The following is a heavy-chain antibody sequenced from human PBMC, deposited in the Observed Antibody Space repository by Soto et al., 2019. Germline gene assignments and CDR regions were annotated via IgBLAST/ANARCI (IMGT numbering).Heavy chain of an antibody. J-gene: IGHJ1*01. Sequence: SETLSLTCAVYGGSFSGYYWSWIRQPPGKGLEWIGEINHSGSTNYNPSLKSRVTISVDTSKNQFSLKLSSVTAADTAVYYCARGGLAARAEYFQHWGQGTLVTVSS. V-gene: IGHV4-34*01. CDR3: ARGGLAARAEYFQH. CDR2: INHSGST. D-gene: IGHD6-6*01. CDR1: GGSFSGYY.